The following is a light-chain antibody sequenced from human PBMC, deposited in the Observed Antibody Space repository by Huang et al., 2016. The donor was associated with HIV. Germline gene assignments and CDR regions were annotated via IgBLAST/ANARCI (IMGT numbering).Light chain of an antibody. Sequence: IQMTQSPSSLSASVGDRVTITCRAGQSIDGYLNWYQQKSGKAPKLLISSASTLHTGVPPRLSGSGSGTDYTLIINNVQPDDFATYFCQQSYSTLITFGQGSRL. V-gene: IGKV1-39*01. J-gene: IGKJ5*01. CDR3: QQSYSTLIT. CDR2: SAS. CDR1: QSIDGY.